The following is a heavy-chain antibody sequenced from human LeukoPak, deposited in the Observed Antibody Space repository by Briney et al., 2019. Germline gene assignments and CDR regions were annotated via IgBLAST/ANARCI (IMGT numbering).Heavy chain of an antibody. Sequence: PGGSLRLSCAASGFTFSSYAMSWVRQAPGKGLEWVSAISGSGGSTYYADSVKGRFTISRDNSKNTLYLQMNSLRAEDTAVYYCAKDPTPHIVVVTANFDYWGQGTLVTVSS. CDR1: GFTFSSYA. J-gene: IGHJ4*02. D-gene: IGHD2-21*02. V-gene: IGHV3-23*01. CDR2: ISGSGGST. CDR3: AKDPTPHIVVVTANFDY.